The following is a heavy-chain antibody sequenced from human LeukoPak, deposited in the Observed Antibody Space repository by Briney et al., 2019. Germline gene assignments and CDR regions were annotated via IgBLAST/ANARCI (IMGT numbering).Heavy chain of an antibody. J-gene: IGHJ4*02. CDR2: INPSGGST. CDR3: ARSSLLWTFYYFDY. Sequence: GASVKVSCKASGYTFTSYYMHWVRQAPGQGLEWMGIINPSGGSTTYAQKFQGRVTMTRDMSTSTVYMELSSLRSEDTAVYSCARSSLLWTFYYFDYWGQGTLVTVSS. V-gene: IGHV1-46*01. D-gene: IGHD3-10*01. CDR1: GYTFTSYY.